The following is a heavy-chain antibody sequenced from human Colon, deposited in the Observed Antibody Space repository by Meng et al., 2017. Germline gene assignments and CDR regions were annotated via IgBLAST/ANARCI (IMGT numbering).Heavy chain of an antibody. V-gene: IGHV3-23*01. J-gene: IGHJ4*02. CDR3: AKGGSGAYFFLLDS. D-gene: IGHD2-15*01. CDR1: GFTFNTYA. Sequence: EVHLLESGGDLVQPGGSLRLSCTVSGFTFNTYAMGWVRQGPGKGLEWVSAISPSTTSTYYANSVRGRFAISRDNAKNTLYLQMNSLRAEDTAVYYCAKGGSGAYFFLLDSWGQGTLVTVSS. CDR2: ISPSTTST.